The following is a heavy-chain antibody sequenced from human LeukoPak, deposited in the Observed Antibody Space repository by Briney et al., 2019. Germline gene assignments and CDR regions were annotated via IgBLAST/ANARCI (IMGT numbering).Heavy chain of an antibody. J-gene: IGHJ4*02. V-gene: IGHV3-23*01. D-gene: IGHD4-17*01. CDR1: GFTFSSYG. Sequence: PGGTLRLSCAASGFTFSSYGMSWVRQAPGKGLEWVSAISGSGGSTYYADSVKGRFTISRDNSKNTLYLQMNSLKTEDTAVYYCTSHEDYGDNYFDYWGQGTLVTVSS. CDR2: ISGSGGST. CDR3: TSHEDYGDNYFDY.